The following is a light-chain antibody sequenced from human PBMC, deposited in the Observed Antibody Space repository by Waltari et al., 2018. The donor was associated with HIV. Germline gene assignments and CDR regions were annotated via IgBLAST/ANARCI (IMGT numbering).Light chain of an antibody. CDR2: EIS. V-gene: IGKV2-24*01. CDR3: MQATDFPRT. J-gene: IGKJ1*01. Sequence: MSQTRLSSPVSLGQPASISCRSSHTLRHNNGNTYLSWLHQSPGQPPSLLFCEISKRFSGVPDSFSGSAATSYFPLIISRVEPEDVVVYYCMQATDFPRTFGQGTKVDIK. CDR1: HTLRHNNGNTY.